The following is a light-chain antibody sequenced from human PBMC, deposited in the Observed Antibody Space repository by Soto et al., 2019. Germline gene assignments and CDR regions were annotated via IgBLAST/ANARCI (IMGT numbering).Light chain of an antibody. V-gene: IGLV2-8*01. CDR1: SNDHGGYNY. CDR3: SSYGGSDNLI. Sequence: QSALTQPPSASGSPGQSVTISCTGSSNDHGGYNYVSWYQHHPGKAPKLIIYEVRERPSGVPDRFSGSKSGNTASLTGSGLQAEDEADYYCSSYGGSDNLIFGGGTKLTVL. CDR2: EVR. J-gene: IGLJ2*01.